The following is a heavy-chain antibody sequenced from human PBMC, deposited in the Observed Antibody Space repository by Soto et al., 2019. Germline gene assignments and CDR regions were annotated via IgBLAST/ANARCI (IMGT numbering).Heavy chain of an antibody. J-gene: IGHJ5*02. V-gene: IGHV4-4*02. Sequence: QVQLRQSGPGLVKTSGTLSLTCAVSGGSVSSTNWWTWVRQPPGKRLEWIGEIYHSGSPTYSPSLXGXAXIXLDKANNQFSLRLRSVTAADTAAYYCASPPPRIVVTLLPIPPWGQGIQVTVSS. CDR1: GGSVSSTNW. D-gene: IGHD2-21*01. CDR2: IYHSGSP. CDR3: ASPPPRIVVTLLPIPP.